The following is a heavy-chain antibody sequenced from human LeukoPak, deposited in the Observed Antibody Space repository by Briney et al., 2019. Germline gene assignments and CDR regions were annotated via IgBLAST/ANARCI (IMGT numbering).Heavy chain of an antibody. D-gene: IGHD3-22*01. CDR3: AREYYYDSSASPLGY. CDR2: IYHSGYT. CDR1: GYSISSGYY. Sequence: SETLSLTCTVSGYSISSGYYWGWIRQPPGKGLEWIGTIYHSGYTYYNPSVKSRVTISIDTSKNQFSLKLSSVTAADTAVYYCAREYYYDSSASPLGYWGQGTLVTVSS. V-gene: IGHV4-38-2*02. J-gene: IGHJ4*02.